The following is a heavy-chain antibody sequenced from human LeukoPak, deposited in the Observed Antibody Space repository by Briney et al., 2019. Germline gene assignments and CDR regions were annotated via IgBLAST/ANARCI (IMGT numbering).Heavy chain of an antibody. CDR3: VRAHHPGGWFDP. Sequence: GGSLRLSCAASGFTFSSSWMTWVRQAPGKGLEWVASINQDGGEINYVDSVKGRVTISRDNAKNSLYLQMNSLTAEDTAVHYCVRAHHPGGWFDPWGQGTLVTVSS. V-gene: IGHV3-7*04. CDR2: INQDGGEI. J-gene: IGHJ5*02. D-gene: IGHD3-10*01. CDR1: GFTFSSSW.